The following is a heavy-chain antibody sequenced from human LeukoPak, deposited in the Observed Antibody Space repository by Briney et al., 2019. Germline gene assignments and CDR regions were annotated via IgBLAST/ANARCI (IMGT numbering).Heavy chain of an antibody. Sequence: ASVKVSCKASGYTFTDYYIHWVRQAPGQGLEWMGWINPNSGDTNYAQKLRGRVTMTRDTPITTAYMELSSLRSDDTAVYYCARPSCSASTCYYLFGPWGQGTLVTVSS. CDR2: INPNSGDT. D-gene: IGHD2-15*01. J-gene: IGHJ5*02. CDR1: GYTFTDYY. CDR3: ARPSCSASTCYYLFGP. V-gene: IGHV1-2*02.